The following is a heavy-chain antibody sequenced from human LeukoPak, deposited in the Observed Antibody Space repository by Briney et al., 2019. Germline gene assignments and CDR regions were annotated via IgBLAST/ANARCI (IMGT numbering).Heavy chain of an antibody. CDR3: ATSAPVWWLRGVNFDY. Sequence: ASVKVSCKVSGYTLTELSMHWVQQAPGKGLEWMGGFDPEDGETIYAQKFQGRVTMTEDTSTDTAYMELSSLRSEDTAVYYCATSAPVWWLRGVNFDYWGQGTLVTVSS. CDR2: FDPEDGET. CDR1: GYTLTELS. J-gene: IGHJ4*02. D-gene: IGHD5-12*01. V-gene: IGHV1-24*01.